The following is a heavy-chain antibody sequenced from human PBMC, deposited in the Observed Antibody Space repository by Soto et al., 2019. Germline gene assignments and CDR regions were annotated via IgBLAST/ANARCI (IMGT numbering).Heavy chain of an antibody. CDR1: GGSITSGGYC. CDR2: IYYSGST. V-gene: IGHV4-31*03. Sequence: QVQLQESGPGLVKPSQTLSLTCTVSGGSITSGGYCWTWIRQHPVKGLEWMGHIYYSGSTSYNPSLKGRFTISIDTSKNSFSLKLTSVTAADTAVYYCARDGDYFGSGSPPLLSKWGQGTLVTVSS. D-gene: IGHD3-10*01. J-gene: IGHJ4*02. CDR3: ARDGDYFGSGSPPLLSK.